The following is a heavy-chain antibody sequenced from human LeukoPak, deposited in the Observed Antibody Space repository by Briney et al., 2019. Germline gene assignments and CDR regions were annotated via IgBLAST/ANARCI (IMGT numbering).Heavy chain of an antibody. D-gene: IGHD2-2*01. V-gene: IGHV1-46*01. CDR1: GYTFTSYY. CDR2: INPSGGST. CDR3: AKDPVTYCSSTSCPGY. Sequence: ASVKVSCKASGYTFTSYYMHWVRQAPGQGLEWMGIINPSGGSTSYAQKFQGRVTMTRDTSTSTVYMELSSLRSEDTAVYYCAKDPVTYCSSTSCPGYWGQGTLVTVSS. J-gene: IGHJ4*02.